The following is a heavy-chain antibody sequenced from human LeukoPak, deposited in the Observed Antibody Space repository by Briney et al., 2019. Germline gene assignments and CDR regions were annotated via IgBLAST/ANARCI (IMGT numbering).Heavy chain of an antibody. CDR1: GGSISSSSYY. D-gene: IGHD2-2*01. J-gene: IGHJ4*02. CDR3: ARQSSTSCYLDY. CDR2: IYYSGST. V-gene: IGHV4-39*01. Sequence: KPSETLSLTCTVSGGSISSSSYYWGWIRQPPGKGLEWIGSIYYSGSTFYNPSLKSRVTISVDTSKSQFSLKLSSVAATDTAVYFCARQSSTSCYLDYWGQGTLVAVSS.